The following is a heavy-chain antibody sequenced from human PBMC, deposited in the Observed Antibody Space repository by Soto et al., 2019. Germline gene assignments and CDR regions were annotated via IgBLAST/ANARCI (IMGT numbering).Heavy chain of an antibody. J-gene: IGHJ4*02. CDR3: ARDQGIAARRSPYDY. Sequence: GGSLRLSCTTSGFTFSSYGMNWVRLAPGKGLEWMSYISASSGTKYAADSMKGRFTISRDNAKNSLYLQMNSLRAEDTAVYYCARDQGIAARRSPYDYWGQGTLVTVSS. CDR1: GFTFSSYG. V-gene: IGHV3-48*04. CDR2: ISASSGTK. D-gene: IGHD6-6*01.